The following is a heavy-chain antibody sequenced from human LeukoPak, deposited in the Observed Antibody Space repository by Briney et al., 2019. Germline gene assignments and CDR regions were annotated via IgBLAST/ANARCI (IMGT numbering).Heavy chain of an antibody. J-gene: IGHJ4*02. V-gene: IGHV3-74*01. CDR2: INSDGSST. D-gene: IGHD3-9*01. CDR1: GFTVSSNY. Sequence: GGSLRLSCAASGFTVSSNYMSWVRQAPGKGLVWVSRINSDGSSTSYADSVKGRFTISRDNAKNTLYLQMNSLRAEDTAVYYCARSNYDILTGYYIDPFYFDYWGQGTLVTVSS. CDR3: ARSNYDILTGYYIDPFYFDY.